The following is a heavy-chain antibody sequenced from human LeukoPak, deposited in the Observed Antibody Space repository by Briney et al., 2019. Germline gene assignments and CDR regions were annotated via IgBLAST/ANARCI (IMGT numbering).Heavy chain of an antibody. D-gene: IGHD2-2*01. CDR2: IYYSGST. J-gene: IGHJ3*02. CDR3: ARYYQLLSIRAFDI. V-gene: IGHV4-59*11. Sequence: PSETLSLTCTVSGGSISSHYWSWIRQPPGKGLEWIGYIYYSGSTNYNPSLKCRVTISVDTSKNQFSLKLSSVTAADTAVYYCARYYQLLSIRAFDIWGQGTMVTVSS. CDR1: GGSISSHY.